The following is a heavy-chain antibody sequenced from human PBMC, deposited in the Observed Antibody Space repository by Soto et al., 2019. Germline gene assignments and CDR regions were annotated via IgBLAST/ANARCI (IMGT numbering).Heavy chain of an antibody. Sequence: SETLSLTCTVSGGSISSYYWSWIRQPPGKGLEWIGYIYYSGSTNYNPSLKSRVTISVDTSKNQFSLKLSSVTAADTAVYYCARQKIAAAGIGGDFDYWGQGTLVTVSS. CDR2: IYYSGST. CDR1: GGSISSYY. CDR3: ARQKIAAAGIGGDFDY. D-gene: IGHD6-13*01. J-gene: IGHJ4*02. V-gene: IGHV4-59*01.